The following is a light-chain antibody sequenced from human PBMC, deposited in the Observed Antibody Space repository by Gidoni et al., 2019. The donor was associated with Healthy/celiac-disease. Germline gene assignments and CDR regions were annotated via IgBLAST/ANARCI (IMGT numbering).Light chain of an antibody. J-gene: IGLJ3*02. CDR1: SSDVGGYNY. CDR3: SSYTSSSTPWV. V-gene: IGLV2-14*03. CDR2: DFS. Sequence: QSALTQPASVSGSPGQSITISCTGTSSDVGGYNYVSWYQKHQGKAPTLMIYDFSNRPSGVSNRFSGSKSGNTAALTISGLQAEDEADYYCSSYTSSSTPWVFGGGTKLTVL.